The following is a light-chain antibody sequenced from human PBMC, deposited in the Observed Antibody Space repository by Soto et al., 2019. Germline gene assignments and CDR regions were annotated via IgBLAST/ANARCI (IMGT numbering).Light chain of an antibody. Sequence: QPVLTQPSSLSASPGASVSLTCTLRSGISVGTYRIHWYQQKPGSPPQFLLRYNSDSDKEQGSGVPSRFSGFKDASANAGILLISGLQSEDEADYYCMIWYSSAWVFGGGTKLTVL. CDR1: SGISVGTYR. V-gene: IGLV5-45*03. J-gene: IGLJ3*02. CDR2: YNSDSDK. CDR3: MIWYSSAWV.